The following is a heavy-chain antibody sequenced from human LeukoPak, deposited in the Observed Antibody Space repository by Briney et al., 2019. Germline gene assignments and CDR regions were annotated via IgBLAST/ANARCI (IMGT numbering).Heavy chain of an antibody. D-gene: IGHD3-3*01. CDR1: GFTFSSYG. Sequence: PGRSLRLSCAASGFTFSSYGMHWVRQAPGKGLEWVAVIWYDGSNKYYADSVKGRFTISGDNSKNTLYLQMNSLRAEDTAVYYCARDSLPYDLAMDYWGQGTLVTVSS. CDR2: IWYDGSNK. V-gene: IGHV3-33*01. J-gene: IGHJ4*02. CDR3: ARDSLPYDLAMDY.